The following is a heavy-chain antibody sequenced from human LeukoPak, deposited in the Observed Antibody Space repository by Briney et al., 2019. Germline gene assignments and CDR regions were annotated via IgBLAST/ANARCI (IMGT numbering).Heavy chain of an antibody. J-gene: IGHJ4*02. V-gene: IGHV4-34*01. CDR3: ARQTGSGLFILP. CDR1: GDSISSDY. Sequence: SETLSLTCAVSGDSISSDYWSWVRQPPGQGLEWIGEINHSGSTNYNPSLKSRVTISVDTSKNQFSLTLTSVTAADTAVYYCARQTGSGLFILPGGQGTLVTVSS. D-gene: IGHD3/OR15-3a*01. CDR2: INHSGST.